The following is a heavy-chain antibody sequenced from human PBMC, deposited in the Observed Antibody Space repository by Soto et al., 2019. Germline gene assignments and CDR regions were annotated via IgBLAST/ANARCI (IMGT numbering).Heavy chain of an antibody. V-gene: IGHV4-59*08. J-gene: IGHJ5*02. CDR1: GGSIISYY. CDR3: ARHPSATSWFDP. CDR2: IFYNGSP. Sequence: TSETLSLTCSVSGGSIISYYWSWIRQPPGKGLEWIGYIFYNGSPNYNPSLKSRVTMSVDTSNNQFFLRLSSVTAADTAIYYCARHPSATSWFDPWGQGTLVTVSS.